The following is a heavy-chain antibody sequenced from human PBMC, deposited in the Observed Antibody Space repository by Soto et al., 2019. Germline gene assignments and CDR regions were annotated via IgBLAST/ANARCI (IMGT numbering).Heavy chain of an antibody. CDR2: ISAYNGNT. CDR1: GYTLTSYV. V-gene: IGHV1-18*01. J-gene: IGHJ4*02. CDR3: VVAAQPYYFDY. D-gene: IGHD2-15*01. Sequence: QVQLVQSGAEVKKPGASVKVSCKASGYTLTSYVISWVRQAPGQGLEWMGGISAYNGNTNYAQKLQGRVTMTTDTSTSTAYMELRSLRSDDTAVYYCVVAAQPYYFDYWGQGTLVTVSS.